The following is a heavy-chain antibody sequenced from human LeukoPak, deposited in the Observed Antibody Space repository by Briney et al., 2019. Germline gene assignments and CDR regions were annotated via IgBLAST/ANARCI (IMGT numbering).Heavy chain of an antibody. CDR2: ISGSGISR. CDR3: AKRLGVYGDNSGVFDY. D-gene: IGHD4-23*01. Sequence: GGSLRLSCAASGFTFSSFAMNWVRQAPGKGLEWVSGISGSGISRGYADSVKGRFTISRDDSKNTVLLQMDSLRAEDTAIYYCAKRLGVYGDNSGVFDYWGQGSLVTVSS. CDR1: GFTFSSFA. J-gene: IGHJ4*02. V-gene: IGHV3-23*01.